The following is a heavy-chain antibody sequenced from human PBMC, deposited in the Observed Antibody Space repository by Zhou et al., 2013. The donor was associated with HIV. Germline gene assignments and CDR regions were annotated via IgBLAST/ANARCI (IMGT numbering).Heavy chain of an antibody. V-gene: IGHV4-61*02. CDR3: ARRSVVAALDY. CDR1: GGSISSGGYY. D-gene: IGHD2-15*01. Sequence: QVQLQQWGAGLLKPSQTLSLTCTVSGGSISSGGYYWSWIRQPAGKGLEWIGHIYTSGSTNDNPSLKSRVTISVDTSKNQFSLKLSSVTAADTAVYYCARRSVVAALDYWGQGTLVTVSS. J-gene: IGHJ4*02. CDR2: IYTSGST.